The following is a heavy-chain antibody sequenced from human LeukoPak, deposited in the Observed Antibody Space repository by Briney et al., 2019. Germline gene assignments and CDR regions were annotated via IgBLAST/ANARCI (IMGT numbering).Heavy chain of an antibody. CDR1: GYTFTSYG. CDR3: AREGLDIVVVVAADPSHFDY. CDR2: TSAYNGNT. V-gene: IGHV1-18*01. D-gene: IGHD2-15*01. J-gene: IGHJ4*02. Sequence: ASVKVSCKASGYTFTSYGISWVRQAPGQGLEWMGWTSAYNGNTNYAQKLQGRVTMTTDTSTSTAYMELRSLRSDDAAVYYCAREGLDIVVVVAADPSHFDYWGQGTLVTVSS.